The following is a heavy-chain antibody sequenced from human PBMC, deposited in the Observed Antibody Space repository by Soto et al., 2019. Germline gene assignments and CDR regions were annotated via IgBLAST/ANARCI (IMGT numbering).Heavy chain of an antibody. D-gene: IGHD3-10*01. CDR1: GGSFSGYY. CDR3: ARVTLVRGVIHSQACFDP. CDR2: INHSGST. J-gene: IGHJ5*02. V-gene: IGHV4-34*01. Sequence: SETLSLTCAVYGGSFSGYYWSWIRQPPGKGLEWIGEINHSGSTNYNPSLKSRVTISVDTSKNQFSLKLSSVTAADTAVYYCARVTLVRGVIHSQACFDPWGQGTPVT.